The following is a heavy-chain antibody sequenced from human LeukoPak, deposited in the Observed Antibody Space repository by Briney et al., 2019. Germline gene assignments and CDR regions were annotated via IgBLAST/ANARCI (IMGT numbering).Heavy chain of an antibody. V-gene: IGHV4-38-2*02. CDR1: GYSISSGYY. D-gene: IGHD5-24*01. CDR3: ARGGRWLHYDAFDI. CDR2: IYHSGST. J-gene: IGHJ3*02. Sequence: SETLSLTCTVSGYSISSGYYWGWIRQPPGKGLEWIGSIYHSGSTYYNPSLKSRVTISVDTSKNQFSLKLSSVTAADTAVYYCARGGRWLHYDAFDIWGQGTMVTVSS.